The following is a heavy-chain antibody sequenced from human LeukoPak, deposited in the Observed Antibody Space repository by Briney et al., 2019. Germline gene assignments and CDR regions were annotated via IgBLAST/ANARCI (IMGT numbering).Heavy chain of an antibody. CDR2: ISGSGGST. J-gene: IGHJ4*02. D-gene: IGHD3/OR15-3a*01. Sequence: HPGGSLRLSCAASGFTFSSYAMSWVRQAPGKGLEWVSAISGSGGSTYYVDSVKGRFTISRDNSKNTLYLQMDSLRAEDTAVYYCAKDSRDWTYFDFWGQGTLVTVSS. CDR3: AKDSRDWTYFDF. V-gene: IGHV3-23*01. CDR1: GFTFSSYA.